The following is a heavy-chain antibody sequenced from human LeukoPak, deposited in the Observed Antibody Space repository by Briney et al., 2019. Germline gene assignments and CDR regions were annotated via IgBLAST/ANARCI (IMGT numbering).Heavy chain of an antibody. Sequence: PAGGSLRLSCAASGFTFDDYAMHWVRQGPGKGLQWVSLIRWDGGSTYYADSVKGRFTISRDNSKNSLYLQMNSLRPEDTALYYCAKPQGVITFGGVITDWGQGTLVTVSS. CDR1: GFTFDDYA. CDR2: IRWDGGST. J-gene: IGHJ4*02. D-gene: IGHD3-16*02. V-gene: IGHV3-43D*03. CDR3: AKPQGVITFGGVITD.